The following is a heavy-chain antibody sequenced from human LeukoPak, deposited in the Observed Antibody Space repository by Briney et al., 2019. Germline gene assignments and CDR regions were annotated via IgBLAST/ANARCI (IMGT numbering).Heavy chain of an antibody. Sequence: GGSLRLSCAVSGFTFISYSMNWVRQAPGKGLEWVSYISSSSSTIYYADSVKGRFTISRDNAKNSLYLQMNSLRDEDTAVYYCARLALAGTDYWGQGTLVTVSS. D-gene: IGHD6-19*01. J-gene: IGHJ4*02. CDR3: ARLALAGTDY. V-gene: IGHV3-48*02. CDR2: ISSSSSTI. CDR1: GFTFISYS.